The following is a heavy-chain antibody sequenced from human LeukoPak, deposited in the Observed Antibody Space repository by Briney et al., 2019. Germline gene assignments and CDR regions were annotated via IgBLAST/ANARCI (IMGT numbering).Heavy chain of an antibody. CDR1: GYTFTSYG. D-gene: IGHD3-9*01. V-gene: IGHV1-8*02. CDR3: ARGHRYFDWPLPGY. Sequence: ASVKVSCKASGYTFTSYGISWVRQATGQGLEWMGWMNPNSGNTGYAQKFQGRVTMTRNTSISTAYMELSSLRSEDTAVYYCARGHRYFDWPLPGYWGQGTLVTVSS. J-gene: IGHJ4*02. CDR2: MNPNSGNT.